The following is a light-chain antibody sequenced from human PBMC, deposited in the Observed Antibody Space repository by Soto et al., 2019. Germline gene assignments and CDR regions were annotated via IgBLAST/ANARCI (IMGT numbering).Light chain of an antibody. CDR2: DAS. J-gene: IGKJ4*01. CDR1: QSVSSN. Sequence: EIVMTQSPATLSVSPGERATLSCRASQSVSSNLAWYQRKPGQAPRLLIFDASTRATGIPARFSGGGSETEFTLTISSLQSEDSAVYYCHQYDNWPLTFGGGTQVEIK. CDR3: HQYDNWPLT. V-gene: IGKV3D-15*01.